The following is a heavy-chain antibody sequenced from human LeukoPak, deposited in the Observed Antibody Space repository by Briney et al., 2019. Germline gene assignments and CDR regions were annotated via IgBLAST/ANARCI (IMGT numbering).Heavy chain of an antibody. D-gene: IGHD3/OR15-3a*01. CDR2: VHHSGSS. J-gene: IGHJ5*02. V-gene: IGHV4-30-2*01. CDR1: GDSITNGGYF. Sequence: PSETLSLTCTVSGDSITNGGYFWGWIRQPPGKGPGGIGYVHHSGSSYYNPSLKSRVSTSVDRTNNQFSLKLSSVTAADTAVYYCAKGAARTGWFDPWGQGALVIVSS. CDR3: AKGAARTGWFDP.